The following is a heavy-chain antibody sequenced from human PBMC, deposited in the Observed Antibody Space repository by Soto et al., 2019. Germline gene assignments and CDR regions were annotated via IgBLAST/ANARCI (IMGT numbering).Heavy chain of an antibody. Sequence: QVQLVESGGGVVQPGRSLRLSCAASAFTFRSYTMHWVRQAPGKGLEWLATISYDGSKTNYADSVRGRFTISRDNSKSTLFLQMDSLRPEATAVYSCARDRDSSYFPPPYYFDSWGQGTLVTVSS. CDR3: ARDRDSSYFPPPYYFDS. V-gene: IGHV3-30*04. J-gene: IGHJ4*02. D-gene: IGHD4-4*01. CDR2: ISYDGSKT. CDR1: AFTFRSYT.